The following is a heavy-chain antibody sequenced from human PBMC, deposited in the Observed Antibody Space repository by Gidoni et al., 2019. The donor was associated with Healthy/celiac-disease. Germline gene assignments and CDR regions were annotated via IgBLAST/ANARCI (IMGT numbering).Heavy chain of an antibody. J-gene: IGHJ3*02. CDR2: IYWNDDK. CDR3: AHSQSRRYYYGSGSYPHDAFDI. D-gene: IGHD3-10*01. CDR1: GFSLSTSGVG. Sequence: QITLKESGPTLVKPTQTLTLTCTFSGFSLSTSGVGVGWIRQPPGKALEWLALIYWNDDKRYSPSMKSRLTITKDTYKNQVVLTMTNMDPVDTATYYCAHSQSRRYYYGSGSYPHDAFDIWGQGTMVTVSS. V-gene: IGHV2-5*01.